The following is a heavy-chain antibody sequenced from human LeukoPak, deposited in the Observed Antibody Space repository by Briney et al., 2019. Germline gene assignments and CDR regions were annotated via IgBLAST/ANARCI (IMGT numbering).Heavy chain of an antibody. J-gene: IGHJ4*02. V-gene: IGHV3-7*03. CDR2: ISRDGSGK. D-gene: IGHD3-22*01. Sequence: GGSLRLSCAASGFTFGTYGMSWVRQAPGKGLEWVAIISRDGSGKYYVDSVKGRLTISRDNAKNSLYLQMNSLRAEDTAVYYCATDSSSYFDYWGQGTLVTVSS. CDR1: GFTFGTYG. CDR3: ATDSSSYFDY.